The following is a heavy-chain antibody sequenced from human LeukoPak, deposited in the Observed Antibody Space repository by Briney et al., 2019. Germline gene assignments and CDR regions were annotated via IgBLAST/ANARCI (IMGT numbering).Heavy chain of an antibody. CDR1: GYSISSDYY. V-gene: IGHV4-38-2*02. CDR2: IYHSGST. J-gene: IGHJ4*02. CDR3: ARDLKYYYGSGSHFDY. D-gene: IGHD3-10*01. Sequence: SETLSLTCTVSGYSISSDYYWGWIRQPPGKGLEWIGTIYHSGSTYYSPSLKSRVNISEDTSKNQFSLKLSSVTAADTAVYYCARDLKYYYGSGSHFDYWGQGTLVTVSS.